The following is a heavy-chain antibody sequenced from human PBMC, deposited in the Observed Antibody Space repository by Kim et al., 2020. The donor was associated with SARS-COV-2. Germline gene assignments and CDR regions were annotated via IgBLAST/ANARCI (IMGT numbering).Heavy chain of an antibody. CDR2: YN. D-gene: IGHD6-13*01. CDR3: ARARWYLFDY. Sequence: YNDYADSMKNRITNNPDTSKNQFSQQRSSVTREDTAVYYCARARWYLFDYWGQGTLVTVSS. J-gene: IGHJ4*02. V-gene: IGHV6-1*01.